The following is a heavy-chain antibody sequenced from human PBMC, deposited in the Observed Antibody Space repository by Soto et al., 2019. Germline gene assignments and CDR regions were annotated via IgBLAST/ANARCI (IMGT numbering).Heavy chain of an antibody. Sequence: GGSLRLSCAASGFTFSSYAMSWVRQAPGKWLEWVSAISGSGGSTYYADSVKGRFTISRDNSKNTLYLQMNSLRAEDTAVYYCAKDPADCSGGSCYPQFYFDYWGXGTLVTVSS. D-gene: IGHD2-15*01. CDR3: AKDPADCSGGSCYPQFYFDY. V-gene: IGHV3-23*01. CDR1: GFTFSSYA. CDR2: ISGSGGST. J-gene: IGHJ4*02.